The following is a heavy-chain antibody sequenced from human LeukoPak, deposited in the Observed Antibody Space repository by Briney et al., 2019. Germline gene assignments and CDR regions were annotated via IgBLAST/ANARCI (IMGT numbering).Heavy chain of an antibody. D-gene: IGHD4-17*01. CDR1: GGSISSGGYY. CDR3: ARARGGTVTTRPFDY. CDR2: TYYSGST. J-gene: IGHJ4*02. Sequence: SQTLSLSCTVSGGSISSGGYYWSWLRQHPGKGLEWVGYTYYSGSTYYNPSLKSRVTISVDTSKNQFSLKLSSVTAADTAVYYCARARGGTVTTRPFDYWGQGTLVTVSS. V-gene: IGHV4-31*03.